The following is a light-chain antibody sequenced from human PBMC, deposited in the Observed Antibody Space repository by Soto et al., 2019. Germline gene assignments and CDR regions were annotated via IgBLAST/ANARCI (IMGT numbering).Light chain of an antibody. V-gene: IGLV2-8*01. CDR2: EVN. CDR3: NSYAGWIYV. J-gene: IGLJ1*01. CDR1: SSDVGGYNY. Sequence: QSALTQPPSASGSPGQSVTISCTGTSSDVGGYNYVSWYQHHPGKAPKLMIFEVNKRPSGVPDRFSGSKFGNTASLTVSGLQAEDEADYYCNSYAGWIYVFGTGTKVTVL.